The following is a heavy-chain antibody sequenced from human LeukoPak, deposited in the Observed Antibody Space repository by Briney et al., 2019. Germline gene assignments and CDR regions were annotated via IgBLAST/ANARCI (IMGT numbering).Heavy chain of an antibody. CDR1: GFTFSSYS. CDR2: ISSSSSYI. V-gene: IGHV3-21*01. CDR3: ARARQLYKHNSFDP. D-gene: IGHD3-3*02. J-gene: IGHJ5*02. Sequence: GGSLRLSCAASGFTFSSYSMNWVRQAPGKGLEWVSSISSSSSYIYYADSVKGRFTISRDNAKNSLYLQMNSLRAEDTAVYYCARARQLYKHNSFDPWGQGTLVTVSS.